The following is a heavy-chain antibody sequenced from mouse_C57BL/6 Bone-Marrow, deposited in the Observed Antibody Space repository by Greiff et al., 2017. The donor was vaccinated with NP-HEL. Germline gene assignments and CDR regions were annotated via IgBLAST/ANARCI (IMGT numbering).Heavy chain of an antibody. J-gene: IGHJ4*01. CDR3: ARSRRYYDYEGGDYYAMDY. D-gene: IGHD2-4*01. Sequence: EVQLQQSGPELVKPGDSVKISCKASGYSFTGYFMNWVMQSHGKSLEWIGRINPYNGDTFYNQKFKGKATLTVDKSSSTAHMELRSLTSEDSAVYYCARSRRYYDYEGGDYYAMDYWGQGTSVTVSS. CDR2: INPYNGDT. V-gene: IGHV1-20*01. CDR1: GYSFTGYF.